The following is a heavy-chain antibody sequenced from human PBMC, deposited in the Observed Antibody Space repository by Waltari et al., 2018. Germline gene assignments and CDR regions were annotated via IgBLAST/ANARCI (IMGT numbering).Heavy chain of an antibody. J-gene: IGHJ4*02. V-gene: IGHV4-30-4*08. CDR3: AKGHDAFPTLFYY. CDR1: GCSIRSEYSY. D-gene: IGHD2-21*01. Sequence: QVQLQESGPGLVKPSQTLSLTCSVSGCSIRSEYSYCNWLRPSPDKGLECIGYIYYIGATTFIPSLRGRVSISVDTSTHHFSLQMTSVTAADPAVYYCAKGHDAFPTLFYYWGPGIQVTVSS. CDR2: IYYIGAT.